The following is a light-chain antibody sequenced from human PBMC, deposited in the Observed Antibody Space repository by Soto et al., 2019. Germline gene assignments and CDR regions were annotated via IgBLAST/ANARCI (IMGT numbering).Light chain of an antibody. Sequence: DIQMTQSPSTLSASVGDRVTITCGASQSIGDSLAWYQQKPGKAPYLLISDVSSLERGVPSRFSGSGSGTEFTLTISCLQSEDFATYYCQQYYSYPLTFGGGTKVDIK. CDR2: DVS. CDR1: QSIGDS. CDR3: QQYYSYPLT. V-gene: IGKV1-5*01. J-gene: IGKJ4*01.